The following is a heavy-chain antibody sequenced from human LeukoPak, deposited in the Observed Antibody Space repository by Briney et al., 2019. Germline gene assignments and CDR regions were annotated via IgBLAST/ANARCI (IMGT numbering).Heavy chain of an antibody. V-gene: IGHV3-74*01. Sequence: GGSLRLSCAASGFTFSSYWMHWVRQAPGKGLVWVSRINSDGSSTSYADSVKGRFTVSRDSAKNTLYLQMNSLRAEDTAVYYCASRSRYSNGFDYWCQGSLLIVSS. D-gene: IGHD2-15*01. CDR3: ASRSRYSNGFDY. J-gene: IGHJ4*02. CDR1: GFTFSSYW. CDR2: INSDGSST.